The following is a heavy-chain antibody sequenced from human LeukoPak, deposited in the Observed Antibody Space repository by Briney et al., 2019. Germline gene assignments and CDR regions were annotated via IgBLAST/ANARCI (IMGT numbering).Heavy chain of an antibody. CDR2: ISSNGDT. Sequence: KASETLSLTCTISGVSIGSRPFSWTWIRQPPGKGLEWVGFISSNGDTYYNPSLEGRLTISRDTSNNQFSLRLTSVSATDTAVYFCARLGSDNGQHVGALDFWGQGTVLTVSS. CDR1: GVSIGSRPFS. J-gene: IGHJ3*01. D-gene: IGHD4-17*01. CDR3: ARLGSDNGQHVGALDF. V-gene: IGHV4-30-4*01.